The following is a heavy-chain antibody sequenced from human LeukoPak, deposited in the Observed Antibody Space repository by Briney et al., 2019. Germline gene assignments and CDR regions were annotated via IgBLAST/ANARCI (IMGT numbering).Heavy chain of an antibody. V-gene: IGHV3-30*02. CDR3: ANYIVDFSYYYYYMDV. J-gene: IGHJ6*03. Sequence: GGSLRLSCAASGFTFSSYGMHWVRQAPGKGLEWVAFIRYDGSNKYYADSVKGRFTISRDNSKNTLYLQMNSLRAEDTAVYYCANYIVDFSYYYYYMDVWGKGTTVTVSS. D-gene: IGHD2-15*01. CDR2: IRYDGSNK. CDR1: GFTFSSYG.